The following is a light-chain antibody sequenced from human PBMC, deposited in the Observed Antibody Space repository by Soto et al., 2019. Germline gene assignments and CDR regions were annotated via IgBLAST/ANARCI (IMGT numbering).Light chain of an antibody. V-gene: IGKV1-5*03. Sequence: DIQMTQSPSTLSASVGDRVTITCRASQTIDSWLAWYQQRPGKPPNLLIYKASTLASGVPSRFSGSGPGTEFTLTISSLQPDDFATYYCQHYNSYSEAFGQGTKVDIK. CDR1: QTIDSW. CDR3: QHYNSYSEA. CDR2: KAS. J-gene: IGKJ1*01.